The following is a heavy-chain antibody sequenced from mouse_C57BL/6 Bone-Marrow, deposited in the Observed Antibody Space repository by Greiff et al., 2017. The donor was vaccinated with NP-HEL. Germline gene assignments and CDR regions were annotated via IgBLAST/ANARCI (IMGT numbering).Heavy chain of an antibody. CDR1: GYTFTSYG. V-gene: IGHV1-81*01. Sequence: QVQLQQSGAELARPGASVKLSCKASGYTFTSYGISWVKQRTGQGLEWIGEIYPRSGNTYYNEKFKGKATLTADKSSSTAYMELRSLTSDDSAVYFCAIANWDVWRFAYWGQGTLVTVSA. CDR3: AIANWDVWRFAY. D-gene: IGHD4-1*01. CDR2: IYPRSGNT. J-gene: IGHJ3*01.